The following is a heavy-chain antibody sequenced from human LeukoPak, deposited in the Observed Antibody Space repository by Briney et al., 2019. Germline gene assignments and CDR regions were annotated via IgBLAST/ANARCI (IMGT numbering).Heavy chain of an antibody. D-gene: IGHD3-9*01. V-gene: IGHV3-30*18. J-gene: IGHJ4*02. Sequence: PGGSLRLSCAASGFTFSSYGMHRVRQAPGKGLEWVAVISYDGSNKYYADSVKGRFTISRDNSKNTLYLQMNSLRAEDTAVYYCAKGDYDILTGYHDYWGQGTLVTVSS. CDR2: ISYDGSNK. CDR3: AKGDYDILTGYHDY. CDR1: GFTFSSYG.